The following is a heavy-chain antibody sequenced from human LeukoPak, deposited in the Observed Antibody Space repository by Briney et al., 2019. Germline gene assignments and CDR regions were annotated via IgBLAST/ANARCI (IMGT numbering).Heavy chain of an antibody. CDR2: INPNSGGT. J-gene: IGHJ5*02. Sequence: ASVKVSCKASGYTFTGYYMHWVRQAPGRGLEWMGWINPNSGGTNYAQKFQGRVTMTRDTSISTAYMELSRLRSDDTAVYYCASAAPMTTVTKDRYNWFDPWGQGTLVTVSS. CDR1: GYTFTGYY. D-gene: IGHD4-17*01. V-gene: IGHV1-2*02. CDR3: ASAAPMTTVTKDRYNWFDP.